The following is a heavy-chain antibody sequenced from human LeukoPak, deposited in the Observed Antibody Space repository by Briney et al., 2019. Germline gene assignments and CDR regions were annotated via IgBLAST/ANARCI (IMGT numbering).Heavy chain of an antibody. Sequence: GESLKISCKAFGYSFITNWIGWVRQMSGEGLEWMGIIYPGDSDTRYSPSCQGQVTISADKSTTTAYLQWSSLKASDTAIYYCARVATSGYHFNMWGQGTMVTVSS. V-gene: IGHV5-51*01. CDR3: ARVATSGYHFNM. D-gene: IGHD3-22*01. J-gene: IGHJ3*02. CDR2: IYPGDSDT. CDR1: GYSFITNW.